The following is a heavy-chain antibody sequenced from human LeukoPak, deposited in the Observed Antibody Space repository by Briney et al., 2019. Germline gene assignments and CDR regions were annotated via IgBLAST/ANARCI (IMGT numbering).Heavy chain of an antibody. Sequence: GGSLRLSCAASGFTFSRYSMNWVRQAPGKGLEWVSSISSSSSFIYYADSVKGRFTISRDNSKNSLYLQMNSLRAEDTALYYCATSSGYCSGGSCPDYWGQGTLVTVSS. CDR2: ISSSSSFI. V-gene: IGHV3-21*04. J-gene: IGHJ4*02. CDR3: ATSSGYCSGGSCPDY. D-gene: IGHD2-15*01. CDR1: GFTFSRYS.